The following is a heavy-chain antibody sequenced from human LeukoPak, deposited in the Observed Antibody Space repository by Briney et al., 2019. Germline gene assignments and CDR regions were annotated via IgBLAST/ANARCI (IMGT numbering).Heavy chain of an antibody. CDR2: IYYSGST. D-gene: IGHD1-1*01. Sequence: SQTLSLTCAVSGGSISSGGYSWSWIRQPPGKGLEWIGSIYYSGSTYYNPSLKSRVTISVDTSKNQFSLKLSSVTAADTAVYYCASLAMTPRRYDYWGQGTLVTVSS. CDR1: GGSISSGGYS. V-gene: IGHV4-30-2*03. CDR3: ASLAMTPRRYDY. J-gene: IGHJ4*02.